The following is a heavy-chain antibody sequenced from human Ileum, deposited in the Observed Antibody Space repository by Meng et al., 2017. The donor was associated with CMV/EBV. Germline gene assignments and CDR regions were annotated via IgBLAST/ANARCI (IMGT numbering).Heavy chain of an antibody. D-gene: IGHD3-10*01. Sequence: GESLKISCAASGFVFDDYGMYWVREVSGKGLEWVCGINWIGDTTTCADSVKGRLTISRDNDKNSLYLQMNSLRAEDTAFYHCAKAIDSYLLRGFDVWGQGTMVTVSS. V-gene: IGHV3-20*01. CDR1: GFVFDDYG. J-gene: IGHJ3*01. CDR3: AKAIDSYLLRGFDV. CDR2: INWIGDTT.